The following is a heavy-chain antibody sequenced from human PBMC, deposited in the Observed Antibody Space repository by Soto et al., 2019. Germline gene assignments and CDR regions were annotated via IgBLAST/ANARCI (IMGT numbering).Heavy chain of an antibody. D-gene: IGHD3-3*01. J-gene: IGHJ6*02. Sequence: GGSLRLSCAASGFTFSNAWVSWVRQAPGKGLEWVGRIKSKTDGGTTDYAAPVKGRFTISRDDSKNTLYLQMNSLKTEDTAVYYCTTEAFYDFWSGYYYYYGMDVWGQGTTVTVSS. V-gene: IGHV3-15*01. CDR3: TTEAFYDFWSGYYYYYGMDV. CDR1: GFTFSNAW. CDR2: IKSKTDGGTT.